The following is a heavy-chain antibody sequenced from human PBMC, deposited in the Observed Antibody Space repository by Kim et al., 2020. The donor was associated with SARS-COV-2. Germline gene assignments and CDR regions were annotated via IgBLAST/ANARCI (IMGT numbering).Heavy chain of an antibody. CDR3: AKEGAGYYDFWSGQDYFDY. V-gene: IGHV3-43*02. CDR1: GFTFDDYA. Sequence: GGSLRLSCAASGFTFDDYAMHWVRQAPGKGLEWVSLISGDGGSTYYADSVKGRFTISRDNSKNSLYLQMNSLRTEDTALYYCAKEGAGYYDFWSGQDYFDYWGQGTLVTVSS. J-gene: IGHJ4*02. D-gene: IGHD3-3*01. CDR2: ISGDGGST.